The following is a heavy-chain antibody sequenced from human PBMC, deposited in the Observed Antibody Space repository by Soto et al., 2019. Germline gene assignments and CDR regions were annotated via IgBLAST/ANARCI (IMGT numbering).Heavy chain of an antibody. D-gene: IGHD2-15*01. J-gene: IGHJ6*02. CDR2: IDPSDSYT. CDR3: ARGACSGGRCRKIYYYYYGMDV. V-gene: IGHV5-10-1*01. Sequence: GESLKICFKGSGYRFTSYWISWVRQMAGNGWEWRERIDPSDSYTKYSPSFQGNVTISAEKSISTAYLQWSSLKASDAAMYYCARGACSGGRCRKIYYYYYGMDVWGQGTTVTVTS. CDR1: GYRFTSYW.